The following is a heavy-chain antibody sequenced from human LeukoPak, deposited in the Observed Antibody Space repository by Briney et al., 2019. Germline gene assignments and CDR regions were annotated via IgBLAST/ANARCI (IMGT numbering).Heavy chain of an antibody. Sequence: GGSLRLPCAASGFILSDYNMNWVRQAPGKGLEWVSFISISGTYITYADSVKGRFTISRENAKNSLNLQMNSLRAEDTAVYYCSRDISATTRAYDYWGQGTLVTVSS. D-gene: IGHD1-26*01. J-gene: IGHJ4*02. CDR3: SRDISATTRAYDY. CDR1: GFILSDYN. CDR2: ISISGTYI. V-gene: IGHV3-21*01.